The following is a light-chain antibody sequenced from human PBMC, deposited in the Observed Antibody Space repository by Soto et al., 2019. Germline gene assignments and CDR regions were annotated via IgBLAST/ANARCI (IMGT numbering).Light chain of an antibody. CDR3: QQRGEWPPGAT. Sequence: ELALTQSPGTLSFSPEDRATLSCTATQSVSNDYVAWVQQKPGQTPRLLINSVSNRATGIPARFSGSGSGTDFTLTLSSLEPEDFAFYYCQQRGEWPPGATFGQGTRLEIK. J-gene: IGKJ5*01. CDR2: SVS. V-gene: IGKV3-11*01. CDR1: QSVSND.